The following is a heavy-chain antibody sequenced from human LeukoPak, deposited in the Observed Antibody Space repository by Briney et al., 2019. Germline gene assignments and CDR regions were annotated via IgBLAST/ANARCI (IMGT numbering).Heavy chain of an antibody. Sequence: YPSETLSLTCSVSGDSITNYYWSWIRQPAGKGLELIGRVFTTGFTTYDPSLKSRVSMSFDTSKNQFSLKLNSVTAADTAVYYCAAGPVGHISRAFDLWGQGHLVIVSS. CDR2: VFTTGFT. V-gene: IGHV4-4*07. J-gene: IGHJ4*02. CDR3: AAGPVGHISRAFDL. CDR1: GDSITNYY.